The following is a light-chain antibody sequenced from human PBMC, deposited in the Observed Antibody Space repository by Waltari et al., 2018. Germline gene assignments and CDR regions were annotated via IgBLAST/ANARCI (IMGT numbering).Light chain of an antibody. CDR3: ASWDDILNGRV. J-gene: IGLJ3*02. CDR1: ASNLEGHG. Sequence: QSVLTQSPSASGAPGQRVTITCSGSASNLEGHGLEWYQQLPGTAPKPLMYLNNQRPSGVPDRCSGSKSGTSASLAISGLQAEDEADYYCASWDDILNGRVFGGGTKVTVL. CDR2: LNN. V-gene: IGLV1-44*01.